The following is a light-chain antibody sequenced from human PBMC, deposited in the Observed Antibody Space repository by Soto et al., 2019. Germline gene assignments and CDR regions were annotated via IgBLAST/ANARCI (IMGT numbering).Light chain of an antibody. J-gene: IGKJ4*01. CDR3: QQRYSWPLT. V-gene: IGKV3-11*01. CDR2: DAS. Sequence: EIVLTQSPGTLSLSPGERATLSCRASQSVSSSLAWYQQKPGQAPRLLIYDASNRATGIPARISGSGSGTDFTFTIRSLEPEDFAVYYCQQRYSWPLTFGGGTKVEIK. CDR1: QSVSSS.